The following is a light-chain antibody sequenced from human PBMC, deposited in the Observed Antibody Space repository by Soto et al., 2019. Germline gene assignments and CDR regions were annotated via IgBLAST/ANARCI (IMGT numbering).Light chain of an antibody. V-gene: IGKV1-5*01. J-gene: IGKJ5*01. CDR3: QQLTSYPRST. Sequence: DIQMTQSPASLSASVGDRVTITCRASQSISSWLAWYQQKPGKAPKLLIYDASSLESGVPSRFSGSGSATEFTLTISSLQPEDFATYHCQQLTSYPRSTFGQGTRLEIK. CDR1: QSISSW. CDR2: DAS.